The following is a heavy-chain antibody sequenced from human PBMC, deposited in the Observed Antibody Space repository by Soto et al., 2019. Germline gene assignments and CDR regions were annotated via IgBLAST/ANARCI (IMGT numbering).Heavy chain of an antibody. CDR2: ISGSGGST. J-gene: IGHJ3*02. V-gene: IGHV3-23*01. CDR1: GFTFSSYA. Sequence: EVQLLESGGGLVQPGGSLRRSCAASGFTFSSYAMSWVRQAPGKGLEWVSAISGSGGSTYYADSVKGRFTISRDNSKNTLYLQMNSLRAEDTAVYYCATDQLLWFGESSDAFDIWGQGTMVTVSS. CDR3: ATDQLLWFGESSDAFDI. D-gene: IGHD3-10*01.